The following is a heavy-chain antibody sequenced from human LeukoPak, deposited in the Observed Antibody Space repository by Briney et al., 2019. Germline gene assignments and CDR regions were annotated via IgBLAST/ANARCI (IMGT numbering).Heavy chain of an antibody. CDR2: SGTRSGTK. CDR1: GFTFSSYS. D-gene: IGHD3-16*02. Sequence: GGSLRLSCAASGFTFSSYSMNWVRQAPGKGLEWVSSSGTRSGTKYYAGSVMGRFTISRDSAMNSVSLQINSLRAEDTAVYYCLLQMTYGELSDPDFRGQGTLVTVSS. CDR3: LLQMTYGELSDPDF. V-gene: IGHV3-21*01. J-gene: IGHJ4*02.